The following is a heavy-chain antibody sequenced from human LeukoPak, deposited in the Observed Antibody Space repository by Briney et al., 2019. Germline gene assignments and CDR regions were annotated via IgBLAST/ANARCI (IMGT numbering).Heavy chain of an antibody. CDR1: GYSISSGYY. D-gene: IGHD3-10*01. V-gene: IGHV4-38-2*02. CDR2: IYHSGST. CDR3: ARRFMYYYGSGSYYNWFDP. J-gene: IGHJ5*02. Sequence: PSETLSLTCTVSGYSISSGYYWGWIRQPPGKGLEWIGSIYHSGSTYYNPSLKSRVTISVDTSKNQFSLKLSSVTAADTAVYYCARRFMYYYGSGSYYNWFDPWGQGTLVTVSS.